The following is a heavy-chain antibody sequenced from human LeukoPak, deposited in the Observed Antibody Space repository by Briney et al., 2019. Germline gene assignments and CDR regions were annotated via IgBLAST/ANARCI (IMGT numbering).Heavy chain of an antibody. Sequence: KPGESLKISCKGSGYSFTSYWIGWVRQMPGKGLEWMGIIYPGDSDTRYSPSFQGQVTISADKSISTAYLQWSSLKASDTAMYYCARHEGCSGGSCSPPFDLWYYGMDVWGQGTTVTVSS. J-gene: IGHJ6*02. CDR1: GYSFTSYW. D-gene: IGHD2-15*01. V-gene: IGHV5-51*01. CDR2: IYPGDSDT. CDR3: ARHEGCSGGSCSPPFDLWYYGMDV.